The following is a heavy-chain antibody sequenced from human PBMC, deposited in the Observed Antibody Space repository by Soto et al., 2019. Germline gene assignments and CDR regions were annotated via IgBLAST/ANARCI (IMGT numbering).Heavy chain of an antibody. V-gene: IGHV3-30*18. CDR1: GFTFSTYG. Sequence: QVQLVESGGGVVQHGRSLRLSCAASGFTFSTYGMHWVRQAPGKGLEWVAVISYDAKHKYYADSLKGRFTISRDNSKNTLYLQMNSLRAEDTAVYYCAKGAVQDLWSGYYTLFDYWGQGTLVTVSS. CDR3: AKGAVQDLWSGYYTLFDY. CDR2: ISYDAKHK. J-gene: IGHJ4*02. D-gene: IGHD3-3*01.